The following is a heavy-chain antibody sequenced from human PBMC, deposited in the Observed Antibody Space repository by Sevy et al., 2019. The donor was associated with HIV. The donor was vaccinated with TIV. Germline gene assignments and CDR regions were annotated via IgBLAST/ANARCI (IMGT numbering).Heavy chain of an antibody. CDR2: IYYNGRT. V-gene: IGHV4-59*01. Sequence: SETLSLTCTVSGDSISGYYWSWIRQSPGKGLQWIGYIYYNGRTNYDPSLKSRVIISTDTSKNQFSLKLSSVTAADTAIYYCPRAAANYYYAMDVWGQGTTVTVSS. J-gene: IGHJ6*02. CDR3: PRAAANYYYAMDV. CDR1: GDSISGYY.